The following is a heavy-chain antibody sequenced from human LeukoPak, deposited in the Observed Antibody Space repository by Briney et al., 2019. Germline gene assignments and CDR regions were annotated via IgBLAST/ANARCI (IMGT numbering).Heavy chain of an antibody. CDR2: IPAITGDK. CDR1: GFTFSTYA. D-gene: IGHD3-10*01. V-gene: IGHV3-23*01. Sequence: GGSLKLSCAASGFTFSTYAMNWVRQAPGKGLEWVSGIPAITGDKFYAGSVKGRFTISRDNSENTLYLQMNSLRADDTAVYYCARGYSAGSHNELEHWGQGTLVTVSS. J-gene: IGHJ1*01. CDR3: ARGYSAGSHNELEH.